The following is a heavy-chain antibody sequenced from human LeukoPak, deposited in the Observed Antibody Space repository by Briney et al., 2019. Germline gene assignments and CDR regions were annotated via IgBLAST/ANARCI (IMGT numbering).Heavy chain of an antibody. Sequence: GESLKISCKGSGYSFTSYLIGWGRPMPGKGVEWMGIIYPGDSDSRYSPSFQGQVTVSADKSISTAYLQWSSMKASDNAMYYCARHAYNYYYGSGSYPSWFDPWGQGTLVTVSS. J-gene: IGHJ5*02. CDR1: GYSFTSYL. CDR2: IYPGDSDS. V-gene: IGHV5-51*01. CDR3: ARHAYNYYYGSGSYPSWFDP. D-gene: IGHD3-10*01.